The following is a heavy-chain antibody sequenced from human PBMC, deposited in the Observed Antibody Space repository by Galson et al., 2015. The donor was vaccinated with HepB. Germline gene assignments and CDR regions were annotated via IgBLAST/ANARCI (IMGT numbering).Heavy chain of an antibody. Sequence: AVRLSCAASGFSFSSHDMNWVRQAPGKGLEWVSSISSSSSYIYYADSVKGRFTIYRDNGKKSLYLQLNSLRAEDTGVYYCARYREIVGADWFDSWGQGTLVTVSS. CDR2: ISSSSSYI. CDR1: GFSFSSHD. D-gene: IGHD1-26*01. J-gene: IGHJ5*01. V-gene: IGHV3-21*01. CDR3: ARYREIVGADWFDS.